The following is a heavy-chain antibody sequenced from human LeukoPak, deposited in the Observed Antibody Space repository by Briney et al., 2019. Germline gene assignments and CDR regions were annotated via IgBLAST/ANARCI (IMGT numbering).Heavy chain of an antibody. J-gene: IGHJ3*02. CDR2: ISTTSNEI. CDR1: GFTLRSYA. D-gene: IGHD3-10*01. V-gene: IGHV3-21*01. Sequence: PGGSLRLSCAASGFTLRSYAMNWVRQAPGKGLEWVSVISTTSNEIYYADSVKGRFTISRDNSKNSLYLQMYSLRAEDTAVYYCARDLYYFGSGTYYRSDAFDIWGQGTVVTVSA. CDR3: ARDLYYFGSGTYYRSDAFDI.